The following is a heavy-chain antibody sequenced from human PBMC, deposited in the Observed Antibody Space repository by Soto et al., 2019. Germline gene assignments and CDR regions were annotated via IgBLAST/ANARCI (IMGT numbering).Heavy chain of an antibody. CDR3: ARGAQDVEEQDEGHGWGEALYYYDGMDV. CDR2: IIPIFGTA. V-gene: IGHV1-69*01. CDR1: GGTFSSYA. Sequence: QVQLVQSGAEVKKPGSSVKVSCKASGGTFSSYAISWVRQAPGQGLEWMGGIIPIFGTAKYAQKFQGRVTITADEATSTAYMELSSLRSEDTAVYYCARGAQDVEEQDEGHGWGEALYYYDGMDVWGQGPTVTVSS. D-gene: IGHD1-26*01. J-gene: IGHJ6*02.